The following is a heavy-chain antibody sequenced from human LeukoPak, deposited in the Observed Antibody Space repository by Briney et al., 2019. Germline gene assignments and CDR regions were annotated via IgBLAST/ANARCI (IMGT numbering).Heavy chain of an antibody. Sequence: GGSLRLSCAASGFTFSSYAMHWVRQAPGKGLEWVAVISYDGSNKYYADSVKGRFTISRDNSKNTLYLQMNSLRAEDTAVYYCAKDIRQLPNYYFDYWGQGTLVTVSS. D-gene: IGHD2-2*01. J-gene: IGHJ4*02. CDR1: GFTFSSYA. CDR3: AKDIRQLPNYYFDY. V-gene: IGHV3-30-3*01. CDR2: ISYDGSNK.